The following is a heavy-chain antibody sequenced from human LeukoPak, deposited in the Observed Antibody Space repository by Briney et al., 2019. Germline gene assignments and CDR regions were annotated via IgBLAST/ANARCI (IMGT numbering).Heavy chain of an antibody. J-gene: IGHJ4*02. CDR2: INPNSGGT. D-gene: IGHD3-10*01. V-gene: IGHV1-2*02. Sequence: ASVKVSCTASGYTFTGYYMHWVRQAPGQGLEWMGWINPNSGGTNYAQKFQGRVTMTRDMSTSIVYMELSSLRSEDTAVYYCATGGGGFDYWGQGTLVTVSS. CDR3: ATGGGGFDY. CDR1: GYTFTGYY.